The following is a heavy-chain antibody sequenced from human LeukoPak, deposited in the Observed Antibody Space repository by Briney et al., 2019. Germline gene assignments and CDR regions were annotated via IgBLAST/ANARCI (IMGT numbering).Heavy chain of an antibody. CDR1: GFTFSSYG. D-gene: IGHD3-22*01. Sequence: PGGSLRLSCAASGFTFSSYGMHWVRQAPGKGLEWVAVISYDGSNKYYADSVKGRFTISRDNSKNTLYLQMNSLRAEDTAVYYCAKEDGGYYDSSGYYLDYWGQGTLVTVSS. CDR2: ISYDGSNK. CDR3: AKEDGGYYDSSGYYLDY. J-gene: IGHJ4*02. V-gene: IGHV3-30*18.